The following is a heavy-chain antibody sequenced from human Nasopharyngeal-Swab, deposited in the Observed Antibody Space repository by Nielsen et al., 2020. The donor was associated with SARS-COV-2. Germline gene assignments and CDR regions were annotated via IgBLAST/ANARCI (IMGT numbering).Heavy chain of an antibody. CDR3: ARDVAIVGATLGN. D-gene: IGHD1-26*01. J-gene: IGHJ4*02. V-gene: IGHV3-48*02. Sequence: WIRQPPGKGLEWVAYISSSSSTSYYADSVKGRFTISRDNPKNSLYLQMNSLRDEDTALYYCARDVAIVGATLGNWGQGTLVTVSS. CDR2: ISSSSSTS.